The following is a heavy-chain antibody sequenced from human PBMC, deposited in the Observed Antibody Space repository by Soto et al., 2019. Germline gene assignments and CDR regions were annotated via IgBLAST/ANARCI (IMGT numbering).Heavy chain of an antibody. CDR3: ARDWVWFGAHPIDY. D-gene: IGHD3-10*01. CDR2: ISYDGSNK. J-gene: IGHJ4*02. V-gene: IGHV3-30*03. CDR1: GFTFSNYG. Sequence: QVQLVESGGGVVQPGGSLRLSCAASGFTFSNYGMHWVRQAPGKGLEWVAVISYDGSNKYYADSVKGRFTISRENSKNTLYLQMNSLTPEDTAVYYCARDWVWFGAHPIDYWGQGTLVTVSS.